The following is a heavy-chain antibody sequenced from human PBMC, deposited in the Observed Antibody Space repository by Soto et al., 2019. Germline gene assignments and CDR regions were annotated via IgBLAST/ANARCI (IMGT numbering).Heavy chain of an antibody. V-gene: IGHV3-33*01. Sequence: QVQLVESGGGVVQPGRSLRLSCAASGFTFSSYGMHWVRQAPGKGLEWAAVIWYDGSNKYYADSVKGRFTISRDNSKNALYLQMNSLRAEDTAVYYCARDGYYYDSSGYLYYWGQGTLVTVSS. D-gene: IGHD3-22*01. CDR1: GFTFSSYG. CDR2: IWYDGSNK. J-gene: IGHJ4*02. CDR3: ARDGYYYDSSGYLYY.